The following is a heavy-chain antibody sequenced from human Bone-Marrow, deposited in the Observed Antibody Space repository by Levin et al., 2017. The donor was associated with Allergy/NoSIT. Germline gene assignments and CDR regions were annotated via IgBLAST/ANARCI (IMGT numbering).Heavy chain of an antibody. Sequence: PGGSLRLSCSASGFTFSSYAMHWVRQAPGKGLEYVSAISSNGGSTYYADSVKGRFTISRDNSKNTLYLQMSSLRAEDTAVYYCVSGLGYCSGGSCIRDAFDIWGQGTMVTVSS. J-gene: IGHJ3*02. D-gene: IGHD2-15*01. CDR2: ISSNGGST. V-gene: IGHV3-64D*06. CDR3: VSGLGYCSGGSCIRDAFDI. CDR1: GFTFSSYA.